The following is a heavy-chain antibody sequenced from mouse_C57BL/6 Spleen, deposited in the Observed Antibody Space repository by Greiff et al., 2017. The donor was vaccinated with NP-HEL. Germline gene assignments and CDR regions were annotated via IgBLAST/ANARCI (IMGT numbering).Heavy chain of an antibody. CDR1: GFSLTSYC. Sequence: VKLQESGPGLVAPSQSLSITCTVSGFSLTSYCVDWVRQSPGKGLEWLGVIWGVGSTNYNSALKSRLSISKDNSKSQVFLKMNSLQTDDTAMYYCASEYGSSSFDYWGKGTLVTVSA. CDR3: ASEYGSSSFDY. CDR2: IWGVGST. J-gene: IGHJ3*01. D-gene: IGHD1-1*01. V-gene: IGHV2-6*01.